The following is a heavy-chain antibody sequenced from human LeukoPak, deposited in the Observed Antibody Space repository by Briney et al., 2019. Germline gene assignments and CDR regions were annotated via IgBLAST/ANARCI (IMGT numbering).Heavy chain of an antibody. D-gene: IGHD6-19*01. Sequence: ASVKVSCKVSGYTLTELSMHWVRQAPGKGLEWMGGFDPEDGETIYAQKFQGRVTMTEDTSTDTACMELSSLRSEDTAVYYCATGGYSSGWDNFDYWGQGTLVTVSS. CDR1: GYTLTELS. V-gene: IGHV1-24*01. J-gene: IGHJ4*02. CDR2: FDPEDGET. CDR3: ATGGYSSGWDNFDY.